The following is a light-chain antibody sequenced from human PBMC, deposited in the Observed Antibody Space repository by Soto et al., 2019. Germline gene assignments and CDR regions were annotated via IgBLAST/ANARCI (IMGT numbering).Light chain of an antibody. CDR2: KVS. CDR3: HPYDSFPLT. J-gene: IGKJ4*01. CDR1: QTITTW. Sequence: DIQMTQSPSTLSASVGDRVTITCRASQTITTWLAWYQQKPGTAPKVLIYKVSSLQSGVPSRLSGRGSGTQFTLTISTLQPDAFPTYYCHPYDSFPLTFGGRTNMDIK. V-gene: IGKV1-5*03.